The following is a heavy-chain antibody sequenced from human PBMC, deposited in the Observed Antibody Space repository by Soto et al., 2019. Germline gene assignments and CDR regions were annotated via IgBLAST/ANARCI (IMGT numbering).Heavy chain of an antibody. Sequence: EVQLVESGGGLVKPGGSLRLSCAASGFTFSSYSMNWVRQAPGKGLEWVSSISSSSSYIYYADSVKGRFTISRDNAKISLYLQMNSLRAEDTAVYYCAREIYSGYVPEALFDPWGQGTLVTVSS. CDR1: GFTFSSYS. CDR2: ISSSSSYI. J-gene: IGHJ5*02. V-gene: IGHV3-21*01. CDR3: AREIYSGYVPEALFDP. D-gene: IGHD5-12*01.